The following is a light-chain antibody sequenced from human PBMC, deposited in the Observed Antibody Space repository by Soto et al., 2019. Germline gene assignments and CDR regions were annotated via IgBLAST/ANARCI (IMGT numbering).Light chain of an antibody. CDR3: QSYDSSLSGWV. CDR2: GNS. V-gene: IGLV1-40*01. CDR1: SSNIGAGYD. J-gene: IGLJ3*02. Sequence: QPVLTQPPSVSGAPGQRVTISCTGSSSNIGAGYDVHWYQQLPGTAPKLLIYGNSNRPSGVPDRFSGSKSGTSGSLAITGLQDEDEADYYCQSYDSSLSGWVFGGGTKLNVL.